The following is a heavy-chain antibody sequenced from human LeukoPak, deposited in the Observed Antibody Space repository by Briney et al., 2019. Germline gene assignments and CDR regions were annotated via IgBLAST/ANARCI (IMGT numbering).Heavy chain of an antibody. J-gene: IGHJ4*02. D-gene: IGHD3-22*01. CDR3: TRQELSGYYY. Sequence: GGSLRLSCAASGFTFSGSAMHWVRQASGKGLEWVGRIRSKANSYATAYAASVKGRFTISRDDSKNTAYLQMNSLETEDTAVYYCTRQELSGYYYWGQGTLVTVSS. V-gene: IGHV3-73*01. CDR2: IRSKANSYAT. CDR1: GFTFSGSA.